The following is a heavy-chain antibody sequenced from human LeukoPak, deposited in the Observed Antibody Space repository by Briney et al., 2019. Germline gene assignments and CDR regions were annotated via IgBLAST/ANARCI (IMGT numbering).Heavy chain of an antibody. CDR2: IYTSGVT. Sequence: SETLSLTCTVSGGSISSASYYWSWIRQPAGKGLEWIGRIYTSGVTNYNPSFKSRVTTSVDTSKNQFSLKLSSVTAADTAVYYCAREGAGYSSGWYLRNYWYFDLWGRGTLVTVSS. V-gene: IGHV4-61*02. CDR1: GGSISSASYY. D-gene: IGHD6-19*01. CDR3: AREGAGYSSGWYLRNYWYFDL. J-gene: IGHJ2*01.